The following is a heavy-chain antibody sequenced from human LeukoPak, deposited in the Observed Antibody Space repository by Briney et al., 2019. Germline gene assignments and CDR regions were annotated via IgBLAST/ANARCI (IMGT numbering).Heavy chain of an antibody. CDR3: ARDLRAAAGTGFDY. D-gene: IGHD6-13*01. Sequence: SGGSLRLSCAASGFTFSSHWMSWARQAPGKGLEWVAHINQGGSEKYYVDSVKGRFTISRDNAKNSLYLQMNSLRAEDTAVYCCARDLRAAAGTGFDYWGQGTLVTVSS. J-gene: IGHJ4*02. V-gene: IGHV3-7*04. CDR1: GFTFSSHW. CDR2: INQGGSEK.